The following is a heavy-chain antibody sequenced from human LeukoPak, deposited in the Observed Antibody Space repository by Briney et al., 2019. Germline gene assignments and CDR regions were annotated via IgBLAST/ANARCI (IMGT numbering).Heavy chain of an antibody. J-gene: IGHJ4*02. D-gene: IGHD1-26*01. CDR1: GFTFSSYA. Sequence: GGSLRLSCAASGFTFSSYAMHWVRQAPGKGLEWVAVISYDGSNKYYADSVKGRFTISRDDAKNSLYLQLNSLRVEDTAVYYCARDSALPYWGQGTLVTVSS. V-gene: IGHV3-30*04. CDR3: ARDSALPY. CDR2: ISYDGSNK.